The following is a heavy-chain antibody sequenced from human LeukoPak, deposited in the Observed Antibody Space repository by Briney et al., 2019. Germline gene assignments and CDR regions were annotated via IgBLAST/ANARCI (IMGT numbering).Heavy chain of an antibody. J-gene: IGHJ5*02. CDR2: IGAGGDST. V-gene: IGHV3-23*01. CDR3: AKGLVVVATAMKTPPNWFDP. D-gene: IGHD2-2*01. CDR1: GFTFSIFA. Sequence: GGSLRLSCVASGFTFSIFAMTWVRQAPGKGLEWVSVIGAGGDSTYYADSLKGRFTISRDNSKNTLYLQMNSLRAEDTAVYYCAKGLVVVATAMKTPPNWFDPWGQGTLVTVSS.